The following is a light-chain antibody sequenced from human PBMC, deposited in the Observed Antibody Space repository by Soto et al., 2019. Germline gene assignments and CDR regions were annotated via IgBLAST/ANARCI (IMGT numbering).Light chain of an antibody. CDR2: DVT. V-gene: IGLV2-14*01. J-gene: IGLJ1*01. CDR3: SSYTSSSTYV. CDR1: SSDVGAYNF. Sequence: QSALTQPASVSGSPGQSITISCTRTSSDVGAYNFVSWYQQHPGKAPKLMIYDVTNRPSGVSYRFSGSKSGNTASLTISGLQAEDEADYYCSSYTSSSTYVFGTGTKLTVL.